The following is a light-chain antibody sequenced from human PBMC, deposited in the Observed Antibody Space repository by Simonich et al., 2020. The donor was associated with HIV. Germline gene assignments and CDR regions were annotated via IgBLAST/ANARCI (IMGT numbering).Light chain of an antibody. J-gene: IGLJ2*01. V-gene: IGLV2-23*01. CDR1: SSNVGSYNL. CDR3: CSYAGSSTWV. CDR2: EGS. Sequence: QSALTQPPSASGSPGQSVTISCTGTSSNVGSYNLVSWYQQHPGKAPKLMIYEGSKRPSGVSNRFSGSKSGNTASLTISGLQAEDEADYYGCSYAGSSTWVFGGGTKLTVL.